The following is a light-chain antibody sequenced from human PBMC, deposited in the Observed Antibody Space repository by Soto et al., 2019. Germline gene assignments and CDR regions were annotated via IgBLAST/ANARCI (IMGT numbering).Light chain of an antibody. Sequence: QSALTQPRSGSGSPGQSVTISCTGTRNDVGGYNYVSWYQQHPGKAPKLMIYDVTKRPSGVPDRFSGSKSGNTASLTISGLQAEDEADYYCCSYAGSYIFVFGTGTKVTVL. J-gene: IGLJ1*01. V-gene: IGLV2-11*01. CDR1: RNDVGGYNY. CDR3: CSYAGSYIFV. CDR2: DVT.